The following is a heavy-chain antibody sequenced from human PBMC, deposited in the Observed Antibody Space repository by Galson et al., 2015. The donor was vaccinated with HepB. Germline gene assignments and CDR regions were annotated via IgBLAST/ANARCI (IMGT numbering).Heavy chain of an antibody. CDR1: GCTFTSYG. V-gene: IGHV1-18*01. D-gene: IGHD2-2*01. J-gene: IGHJ5*02. Sequence: SVKVSCKASGCTFTSYGISWVRQAPGQGLEWMGWISAYNGNTNYAQKLQGRVTMTTDTSTSTAYMELRSLRSDDTAVYYCARPKMSAAIGNWFDPWGQGTLVTVSS. CDR2: ISAYNGNT. CDR3: ARPKMSAAIGNWFDP.